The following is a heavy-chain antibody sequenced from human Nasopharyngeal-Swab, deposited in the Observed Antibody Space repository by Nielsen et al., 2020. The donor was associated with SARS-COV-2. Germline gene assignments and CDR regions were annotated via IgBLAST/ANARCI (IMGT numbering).Heavy chain of an antibody. CDR2: IKQDGSEK. J-gene: IGHJ6*02. CDR1: GFNFSSYW. V-gene: IGHV3-7*01. CDR3: ARDRIYYGMDV. Sequence: GESLKISCAASGFNFSSYWMSWVRQAPGKGLEWVANIKQDGSEKYYVDSVKGRFTISRDNAKNSLYLQMNSLRAEDTAVYYCARDRIYYGMDVWGQGTTVTVSS.